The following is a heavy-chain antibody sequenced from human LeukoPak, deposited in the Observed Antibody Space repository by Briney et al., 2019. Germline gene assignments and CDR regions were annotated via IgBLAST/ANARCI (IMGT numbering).Heavy chain of an antibody. Sequence: SETLSLTCTVSGGSISSYYWSWIRQPPGKGLEWIGYIYYSGSTNYNPSLKSRVTISVDTSKNQFSLKLSSVTAADTAVYYCARLVEISAGGAVFDYWGQGTLVTVSS. J-gene: IGHJ4*02. CDR1: GGSISSYY. D-gene: IGHD3-10*01. CDR2: IYYSGST. CDR3: ARLVEISAGGAVFDY. V-gene: IGHV4-59*01.